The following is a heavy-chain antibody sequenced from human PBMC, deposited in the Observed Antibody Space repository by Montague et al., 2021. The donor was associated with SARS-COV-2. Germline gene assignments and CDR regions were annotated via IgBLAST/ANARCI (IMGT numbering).Heavy chain of an antibody. CDR2: IYYSGST. Sequence: ETLSLTCTVSGGSISSYYWSWIRQPPGKGLEWIGYIYYSGSTNYNPSLKSRVTISVDTSKNQFSLKLSSVTAADTAVYYCARGSGWMGNAFDIWGRGTMVTVSS. D-gene: IGHD6-19*01. J-gene: IGHJ3*02. V-gene: IGHV4-59*01. CDR3: ARGSGWMGNAFDI. CDR1: GGSISSYY.